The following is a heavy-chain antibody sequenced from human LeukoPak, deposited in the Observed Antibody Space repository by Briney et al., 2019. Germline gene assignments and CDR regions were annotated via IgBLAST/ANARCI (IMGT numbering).Heavy chain of an antibody. D-gene: IGHD5-18*01. V-gene: IGHV1-8*01. J-gene: IGHJ4*02. CDR1: GYTFTSYD. Sequence: ASVKVSCKASGYTFTSYDINWVRQATGQGLEWMGWMNPNSGNTGYAQKFQGRVTMTRNTSISTAYMELSSLRSEDTAVYYCARGSGLRELWLPPWYFDYWGQGTLVTVSS. CDR3: ARGSGLRELWLPPWYFDY. CDR2: MNPNSGNT.